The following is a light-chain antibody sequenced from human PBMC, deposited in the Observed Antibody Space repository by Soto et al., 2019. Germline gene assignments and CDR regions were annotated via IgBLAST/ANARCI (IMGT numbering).Light chain of an antibody. CDR1: SSNIGPTYD. V-gene: IGLV1-40*01. J-gene: IGLJ1*01. Sequence: QAVRTQPPSVSGAPGQRVTISSTGSSSNIGPTYDVHWYQQLPGTAPKLLIYANTNRPSGVPDRFSGSKSGTSASLAITGLQAEDEADYYCQSYDSSLSGYVFGTGTKVTVL. CDR3: QSYDSSLSGYV. CDR2: ANT.